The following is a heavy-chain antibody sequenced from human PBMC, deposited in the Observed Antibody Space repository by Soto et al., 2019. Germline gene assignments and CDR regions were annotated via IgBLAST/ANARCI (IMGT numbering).Heavy chain of an antibody. D-gene: IGHD3-3*01. V-gene: IGHV3-33*01. CDR2: IWYDGSNK. J-gene: IGHJ4*02. CDR1: GFTFSSYG. CDR3: ARDLNDFWSGYLSLEY. Sequence: GWSLRLSCAASGFTFSSYGMHLVRQAPGKGLEWVAVIWYDGSNKYYADSVKGRFTISRDNSKNTLYLQMNSLRAEDTAVYYCARDLNDFWSGYLSLEYWGKGTLVTVSS.